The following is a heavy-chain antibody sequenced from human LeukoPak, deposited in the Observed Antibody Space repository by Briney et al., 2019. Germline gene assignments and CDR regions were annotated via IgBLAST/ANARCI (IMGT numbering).Heavy chain of an antibody. CDR3: ARGRWLALGL. V-gene: IGHV3-11*04. J-gene: IGHJ4*02. Sequence: GGSLRLSCAASGFTFSDYYMSWIRLAPGKGLEWVSYISSSGSDVDYADSAEGRFTISRDNAKKSLYLQMNSLRAEDTAVYYCARGRWLALGLWGQGTLVTVSS. CDR1: GFTFSDYY. D-gene: IGHD6-19*01. CDR2: ISSSGSDV.